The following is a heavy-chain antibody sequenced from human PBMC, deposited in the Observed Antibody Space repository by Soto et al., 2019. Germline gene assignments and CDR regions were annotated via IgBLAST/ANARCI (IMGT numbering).Heavy chain of an antibody. CDR3: ARAPLGVVPAAIDWFDP. V-gene: IGHV4-30-4*01. CDR1: GGSISSGDYY. J-gene: IGHJ5*02. CDR2: IYYSVST. Sequence: QVQLQESGPGLVKPSQTLSLTCTVSGGSISSGDYYWSWIRQPPGKGLEWIGYIYYSVSTYYNPSLKSRVTISVDTSKNQFCLKLSSVTAADTAVYYCARAPLGVVPAAIDWFDPWGQGTLVTVSS. D-gene: IGHD2-2*02.